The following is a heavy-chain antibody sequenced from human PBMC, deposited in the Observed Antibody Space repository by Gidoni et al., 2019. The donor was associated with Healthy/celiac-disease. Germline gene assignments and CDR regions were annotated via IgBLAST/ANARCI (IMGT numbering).Heavy chain of an antibody. Sequence: QVQLQQWGAGLLKPSETLSLTCAVYGGSFSGYYWSWIRQPPGKGLEWIGEINHSGSTNYNPSLKSRVTISVDTSKNQFSLKLSSVTAADTAVYYCARATRTMVRVQYLSDYFDYWGQGTLVTVSS. CDR1: GGSFSGYY. J-gene: IGHJ4*02. CDR3: ARATRTMVRVQYLSDYFDY. D-gene: IGHD3-10*01. V-gene: IGHV4-34*01. CDR2: INHSGST.